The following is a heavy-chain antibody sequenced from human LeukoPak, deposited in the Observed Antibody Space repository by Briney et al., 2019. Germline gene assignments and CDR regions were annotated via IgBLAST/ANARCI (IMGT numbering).Heavy chain of an antibody. CDR3: ARHKYYFDY. Sequence: SDTLSLTCAVSGYSITSSSWWGWIRQPPGKGLEWIGYIYHSGTTYYNPSLQSRVTMSVDTSKNQFSLKLSSVTAADTAVYYCARHKYYFDYWGQGTLVTVSS. CDR1: GYSITSSSW. CDR2: IYHSGTT. V-gene: IGHV4-28*01. J-gene: IGHJ4*02.